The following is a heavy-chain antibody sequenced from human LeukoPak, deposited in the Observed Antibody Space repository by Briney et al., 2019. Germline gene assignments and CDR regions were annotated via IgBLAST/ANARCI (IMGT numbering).Heavy chain of an antibody. V-gene: IGHV3-20*04. CDR3: ASSSDDCGGDCYRAFDF. CDR1: GFTFDAYG. Sequence: GGSLRLSCAASGFTFDAYGMSWVRQGPGKGLEWISDINWDGGSTGYADSVKGRFTISRDNAKNSLYLQMNSLRAEDTAVYFCASSSDDCGGDCYRAFDFWGQGTMVTVSS. D-gene: IGHD2-21*02. J-gene: IGHJ3*01. CDR2: INWDGGST.